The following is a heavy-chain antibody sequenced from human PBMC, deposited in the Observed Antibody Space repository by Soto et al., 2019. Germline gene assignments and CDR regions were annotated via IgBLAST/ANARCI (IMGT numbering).Heavy chain of an antibody. V-gene: IGHV5-51*01. CDR2: IYPGDSDT. Sequence: GEPLKISCKGSGYSFTSYWIGWVRQMPGKGLEWMGIIYPGDSDTRYSPSFQGQVTISADKSISTAYLQWSSLKASDTAMYYCARHGGYSFYYYGMDVWGQGTTVTVSS. J-gene: IGHJ6*02. CDR1: GYSFTSYW. D-gene: IGHD5-18*01. CDR3: ARHGGYSFYYYGMDV.